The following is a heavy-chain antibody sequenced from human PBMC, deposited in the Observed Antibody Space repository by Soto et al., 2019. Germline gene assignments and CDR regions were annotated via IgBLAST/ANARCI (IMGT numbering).Heavy chain of an antibody. CDR3: ARDPHYYDSSGYYNWFDP. Sequence: GGSLRLSCAASGFTFSSYGMHWVRQAPGKGLEWVAVIWYDGSNKYYADSVKGRFTISRDNSKNTLYLQMNSLRAEDTAVYYFARDPHYYDSSGYYNWFDPWGQGTLVTVSS. J-gene: IGHJ5*02. CDR1: GFTFSSYG. V-gene: IGHV3-33*01. D-gene: IGHD3-22*01. CDR2: IWYDGSNK.